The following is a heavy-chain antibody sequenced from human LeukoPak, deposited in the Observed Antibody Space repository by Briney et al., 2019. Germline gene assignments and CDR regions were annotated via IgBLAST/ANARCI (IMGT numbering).Heavy chain of an antibody. V-gene: IGHV3-21*01. CDR2: ISSSSSYI. Sequence: PGGSLRLSCAASGFTFSSYSMNWVRQAPGKGLEWVSSISSSSSYIYYAGSVKGRFTISRDNAKNSLYLQMNSLRAEDTAVYYCARDTLNDYWGQGTLVTVSS. CDR1: GFTFSSYS. CDR3: ARDTLNDY. J-gene: IGHJ4*02.